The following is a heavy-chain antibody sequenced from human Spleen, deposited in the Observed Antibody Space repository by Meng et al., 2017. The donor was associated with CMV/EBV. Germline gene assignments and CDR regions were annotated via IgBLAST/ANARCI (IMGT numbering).Heavy chain of an antibody. D-gene: IGHD1-7*01. CDR3: ARRSGNYWAYFDY. CDR1: GGSISSSNYY. V-gene: IGHV4-39*07. J-gene: IGHJ4*02. Sequence: SETLSLTCTVSGGSISSSNYYWGWIRQPPGKGLEWIGSFYYSGTTYYNPSLKSRVTISIDTSKNQFSLKLSSMTAADTAVYYCARRSGNYWAYFDYWGQGTLVTVSS. CDR2: FYYSGTT.